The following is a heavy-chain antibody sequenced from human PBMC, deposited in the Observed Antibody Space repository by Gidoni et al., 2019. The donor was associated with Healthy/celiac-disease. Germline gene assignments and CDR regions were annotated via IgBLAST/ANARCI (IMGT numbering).Heavy chain of an antibody. CDR1: GFTCSDYY. CDR3: ASLSGSYREFDY. Sequence: QVQLVESGGGLVKPGGSLRLSCAASGFTCSDYYMSWLRQAPGKGMEWVSYSSSSGSTIYYADSVKGRFTISRDNAKNSLYLQMNSLRAEDTAVYYCASLSGSYREFDYWGQGTLVTVSS. J-gene: IGHJ4*02. D-gene: IGHD1-26*01. V-gene: IGHV3-11*01. CDR2: SSSSGSTI.